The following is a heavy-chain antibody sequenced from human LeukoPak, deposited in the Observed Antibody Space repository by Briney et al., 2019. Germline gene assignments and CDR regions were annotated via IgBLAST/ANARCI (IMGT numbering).Heavy chain of an antibody. CDR3: ARGHYPTYFDY. Sequence: SETLSLTCAVSGGSISSGGYSWSWIRQPPGKGLEWIGYIYHSGSTHYNPSLKSRVTISVDRSKNQFSLKLSSMTAADTAVYYCARGHYPTYFDYWGQGTLVTVTS. V-gene: IGHV4-30-2*01. CDR1: GGSISSGGYS. CDR2: IYHSGST. J-gene: IGHJ4*02. D-gene: IGHD3-10*01.